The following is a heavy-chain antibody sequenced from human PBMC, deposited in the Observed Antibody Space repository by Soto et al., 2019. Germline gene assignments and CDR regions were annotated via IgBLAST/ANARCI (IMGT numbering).Heavy chain of an antibody. D-gene: IGHD2-2*01. V-gene: IGHV3-64*01. CDR1: GFTFSSYA. J-gene: IGHJ6*03. CDR2: ISSNGGST. Sequence: GGSLRLSCAASGFTFSSYAMHWVRQAPGKGLEYVSAISSNGGSTYYANSVKGRITISRDNSKNTLYLQMGSLRAVDMAVYDCAREGSSATSFYYYYMDVWGKGTTVTVSS. CDR3: AREGSSATSFYYYYMDV.